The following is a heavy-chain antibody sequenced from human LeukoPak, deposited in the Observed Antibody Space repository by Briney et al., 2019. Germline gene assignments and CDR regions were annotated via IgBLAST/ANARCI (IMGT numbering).Heavy chain of an antibody. J-gene: IGHJ4*02. CDR3: ARVDGVNYDFWSGYLTYFDY. CDR1: GYTFTSYG. D-gene: IGHD3-3*01. CDR2: ISAYNGNT. V-gene: IGHV1-18*01. Sequence: ASVKVSCKASGYTFTSYGISWVRQAPGQGLEWMGWISAYNGNTNYAQKLQGRVTMTTDTSTSTAYMELRSLRSDDTAVYYCARVDGVNYDFWSGYLTYFDYWGQGTLVTVSS.